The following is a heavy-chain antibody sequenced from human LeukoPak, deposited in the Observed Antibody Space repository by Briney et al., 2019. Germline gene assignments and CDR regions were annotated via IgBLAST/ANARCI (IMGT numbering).Heavy chain of an antibody. Sequence: SGPTPGKPTQTLTLTCTFSGFSLSTSGVGVGWIRQPPGTALEWLALIYWDDDKRYSPSLKSRLTITKDTSKNQVVLTMTSMDPVDTATYYCALLLGYCSGGSCYSTQDFDYWGEGNLVTVSS. V-gene: IGHV2-5*02. J-gene: IGHJ4*02. CDR3: ALLLGYCSGGSCYSTQDFDY. CDR1: GFSLSTSGVG. D-gene: IGHD2-15*01. CDR2: IYWDDDK.